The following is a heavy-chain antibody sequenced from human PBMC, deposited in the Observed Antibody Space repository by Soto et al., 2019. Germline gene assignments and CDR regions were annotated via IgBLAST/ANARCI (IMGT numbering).Heavy chain of an antibody. CDR1: GGYISSYY. D-gene: IGHD2-2*02. Sequence: PSETVSLTCTVSGGYISSYYWSWNRQTPGKGLEWIGYIYYSGSTNYNPSLKSRVTISVDTSKNQFSLKLSSVTAADTAVYYCARENPFDCSSTSCYMGYYSDYWGQGTLVTVSS. J-gene: IGHJ4*02. V-gene: IGHV4-59*01. CDR2: IYYSGST. CDR3: ARENPFDCSSTSCYMGYYSDY.